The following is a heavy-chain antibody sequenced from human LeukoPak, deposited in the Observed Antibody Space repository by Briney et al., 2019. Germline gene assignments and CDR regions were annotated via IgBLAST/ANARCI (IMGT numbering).Heavy chain of an antibody. J-gene: IGHJ4*02. V-gene: IGHV3-30*02. CDR3: ARDPRYPYQYQSDDGGFSLDY. Sequence: GGSLRLSCAASGFTFSSYGMHWVRQAPGKGLEWVAFIRYDGSNKYYADSGKGRFTISRDNAKNSLYLQMNSLGAADTAVYYCARDPRYPYQYQSDDGGFSLDYWGQGTLVTVSS. CDR1: GFTFSSYG. D-gene: IGHD2-15*01. CDR2: IRYDGSNK.